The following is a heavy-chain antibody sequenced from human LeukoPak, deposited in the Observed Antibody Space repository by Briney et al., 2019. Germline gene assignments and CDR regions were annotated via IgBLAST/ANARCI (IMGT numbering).Heavy chain of an antibody. CDR3: ARGHIMITFGGVIVTYGMDV. Sequence: GASVKVSCKASGYTFTGYYMHWVRQAPGQGLEWMGWINPNSGGTNYAQKLQGRVTMTRDTSISTAYMELSRLRSDDTAVYYCARGHIMITFGGVIVTYGMDVWGQGTTVTVSS. CDR2: INPNSGGT. D-gene: IGHD3-16*02. J-gene: IGHJ6*02. CDR1: GYTFTGYY. V-gene: IGHV1-2*02.